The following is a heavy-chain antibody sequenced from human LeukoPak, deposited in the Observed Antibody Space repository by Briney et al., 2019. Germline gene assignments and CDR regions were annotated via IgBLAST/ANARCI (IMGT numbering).Heavy chain of an antibody. D-gene: IGHD2-2*01. CDR2: INSDGSST. V-gene: IGHV3-74*01. CDR3: ARAIWDQLHHPLYYFYYGMDG. Sequence: PGGSLRLSCAASGFTFSSYWMHWVRQAPGKGLVWVSRINSDGSSTTYADSVRGRFTISRDNAKNTLYLQMNSLRAGDTAVYYCARAIWDQLHHPLYYFYYGMDGWGQGTTVTVSS. CDR1: GFTFSSYW. J-gene: IGHJ6*02.